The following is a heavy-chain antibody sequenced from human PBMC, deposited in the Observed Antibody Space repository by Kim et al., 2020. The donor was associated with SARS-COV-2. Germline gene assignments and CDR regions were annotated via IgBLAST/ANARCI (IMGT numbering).Heavy chain of an antibody. V-gene: IGHV3-30*01. CDR3: ARARGESYNAPPDY. Sequence: ADSVKGRFTISRDNSKNTLYLQMNSLRAEDTAVYYCARARGESYNAPPDYWGQGTLVTVSS. J-gene: IGHJ4*02. D-gene: IGHD1-26*01.